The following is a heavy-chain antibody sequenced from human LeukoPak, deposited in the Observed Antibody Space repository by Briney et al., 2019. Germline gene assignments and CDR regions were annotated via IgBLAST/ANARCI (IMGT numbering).Heavy chain of an antibody. V-gene: IGHV1-8*01. D-gene: IGHD3-3*01. CDR2: MNPNSGNT. Sequence: ASVKVSCKASGYTFTSYDINWVRQATGQGLEWMGWMNPNSGNTGYAQKFQGRVTMTRNTSISTAYMELSSLRSEDTAVYYCARADFWSGYYNGDAFDIWGQGTMVTVSS. J-gene: IGHJ3*02. CDR1: GYTFTSYD. CDR3: ARADFWSGYYNGDAFDI.